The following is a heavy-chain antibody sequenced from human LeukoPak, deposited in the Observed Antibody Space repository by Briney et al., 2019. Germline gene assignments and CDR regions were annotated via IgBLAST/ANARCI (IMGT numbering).Heavy chain of an antibody. J-gene: IGHJ4*02. CDR3: AHSWAGGYFDY. D-gene: IGHD3-10*01. V-gene: IGHV2-5*02. CDR1: RFSLSTSGVG. CDR2: IYWDDDK. Sequence: SGPTQVNPTQTRTLTCSLSRFSLSTSGVGGGWIRQPPGKSLEWLALIYWDDDKRYSPSLKSRLTITKDTSKNQVVLTMTNMDPVDTATYYCAHSWAGGYFDYWGQGTLVTVSS.